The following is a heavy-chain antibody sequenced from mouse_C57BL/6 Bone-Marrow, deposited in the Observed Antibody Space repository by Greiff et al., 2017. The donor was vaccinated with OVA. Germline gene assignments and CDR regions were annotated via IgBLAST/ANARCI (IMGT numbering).Heavy chain of an antibody. Sequence: VKVVESGPGLVQPSQSLSITCTVSGFSLTSYGVHWVRQSPGKGLEWLGVIWSGGSTDYNAAFISRLSISKDNSKSQVFFKMNSLQAHDTAIYYCARNSDDGYPYFDYWGQGTTLTVSA. V-gene: IGHV2-2*01. CDR3: ARNSDDGYPYFDY. CDR1: GFSLTSYG. J-gene: IGHJ2*01. CDR2: IWSGGST. D-gene: IGHD2-3*01.